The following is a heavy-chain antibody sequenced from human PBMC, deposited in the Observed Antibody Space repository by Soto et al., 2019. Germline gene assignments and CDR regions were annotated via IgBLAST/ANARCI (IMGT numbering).Heavy chain of an antibody. V-gene: IGHV4-59*01. Sequence: QVQLQESGPGLVKPSETLSLTCTVSGGSISSYYWSWIRQPPGKGLEWIGYIYYSGSTNYNPSLKSRVTISVDTSKNQFSLKLSSVTAADTAVYYCARGHIVVAATDVWFDPWGQGTLVTVSS. J-gene: IGHJ5*02. CDR2: IYYSGST. CDR1: GGSISSYY. D-gene: IGHD2-15*01. CDR3: ARGHIVVAATDVWFDP.